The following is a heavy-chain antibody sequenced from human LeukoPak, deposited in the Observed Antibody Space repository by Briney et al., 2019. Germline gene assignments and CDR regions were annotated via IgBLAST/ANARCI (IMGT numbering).Heavy chain of an antibody. J-gene: IGHJ4*02. V-gene: IGHV1-24*01. CDR1: GHTLSDLT. Sequence: ASVKVSCKVSGHTLSDLTMHWLRQAPGKGLEWMGGFDPGNGEIIYAQKFQGRVTMTEDASTATAYMELSSLKSEDTAVYYCAAGGLYDLLPYWGQGTLVTVSS. CDR2: FDPGNGEI. CDR3: AAGGLYDLLPY. D-gene: IGHD3-3*01.